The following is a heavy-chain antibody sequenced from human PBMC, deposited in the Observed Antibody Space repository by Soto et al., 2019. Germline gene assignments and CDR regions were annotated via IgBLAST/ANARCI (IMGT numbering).Heavy chain of an antibody. CDR3: GRRTSGWDLDY. Sequence: EVQLLESGGGLVQPGGSLRLSCAASGFTFSSYAMSWVRQAPGKGLEWVSVISGSGGSTYYADSVKGRFTISRDNSKNTLYLQMNSLRAEGTAVYYCGRRTSGWDLDYWGQGTLVTVSS. V-gene: IGHV3-23*01. CDR2: ISGSGGST. CDR1: GFTFSSYA. J-gene: IGHJ4*02. D-gene: IGHD6-19*01.